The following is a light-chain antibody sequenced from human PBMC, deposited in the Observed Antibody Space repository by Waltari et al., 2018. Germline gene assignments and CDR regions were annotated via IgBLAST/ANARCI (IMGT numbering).Light chain of an antibody. CDR1: SSNIGTNY. Sequence: QSVLTQPPSASGTPGQRVTIPCSGRSSNIGTNYVSWYQHVPGAAPNPLIYRNNQRPSGVPDRFSGSKSGTSASLAISGLRSEDEADYYCAAWDDSLSRWLLGGGTKLTVL. V-gene: IGLV1-47*01. CDR3: AAWDDSLSRWL. CDR2: RNN. J-gene: IGLJ3*02.